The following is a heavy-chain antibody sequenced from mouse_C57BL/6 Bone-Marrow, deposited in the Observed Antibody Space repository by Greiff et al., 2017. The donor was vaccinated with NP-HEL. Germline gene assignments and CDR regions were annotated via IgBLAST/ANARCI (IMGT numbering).Heavy chain of an antibody. V-gene: IGHV14-4*01. J-gene: IGHJ4*01. D-gene: IGHD2-1*01. Sequence: VHVKQSGAELVRPGASVKLSCTASGFNIKDDYMHWVKQRPEQGLEWIGWIDPENGDTEYASKFQGKATITADTSSNTAYLQLSSLTSEDTAVYYCTLYYGNYAGAMDYWGQGTSVTVSS. CDR1: GFNIKDDY. CDR3: TLYYGNYAGAMDY. CDR2: IDPENGDT.